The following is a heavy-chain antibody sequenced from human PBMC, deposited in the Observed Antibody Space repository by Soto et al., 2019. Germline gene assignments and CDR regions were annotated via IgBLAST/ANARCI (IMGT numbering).Heavy chain of an antibody. V-gene: IGHV1-69*06. CDR2: IIPIFGTP. J-gene: IGHJ4*02. Sequence: QVQLVQSGAEVKKPGSSVKVSCKASGGTFSSYAISWVRQAPGQGLEWMGGIIPIFGTPNYAQKFQGRVTITADISTSTAYMELSSLRSEDPAVYYCARDPDYGGNSGLGLVDYWGQGTLVTVSS. D-gene: IGHD4-17*01. CDR1: GGTFSSYA. CDR3: ARDPDYGGNSGLGLVDY.